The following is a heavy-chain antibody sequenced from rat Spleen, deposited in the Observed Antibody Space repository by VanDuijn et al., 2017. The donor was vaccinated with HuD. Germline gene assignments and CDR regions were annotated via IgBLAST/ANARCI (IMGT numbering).Heavy chain of an antibody. J-gene: IGHJ2*01. Sequence: QVQLKESGPGLVQPSQTLSLTCTVSGFSLTSYHVSWVRQPSGKGPEWMGRMWYDGDTAYNSALKSRLSISRDTSKSQVLLEMSSLQTEDTAMYFCVRSGYNFDYWGQGVMVTVSS. CDR2: MWYDGDT. V-gene: IGHV2-32*01. D-gene: IGHD4-3*01. CDR1: GFSLTSYH. CDR3: VRSGYNFDY.